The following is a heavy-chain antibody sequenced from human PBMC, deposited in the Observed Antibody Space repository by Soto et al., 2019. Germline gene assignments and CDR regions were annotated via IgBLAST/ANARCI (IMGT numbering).Heavy chain of an antibody. CDR1: GFTFSSYA. Sequence: GGSLRLSCAASGFTFSSYAMSWVRQAPGKGLEWVSAISGSGGSTYYEDSVKGRFTISRDNSKNTLYLQMNSLKTEDTAVYYCTTDQLWFGELSVDYWGQGTLVTVSS. V-gene: IGHV3-23*02. D-gene: IGHD3-10*01. CDR3: TTDQLWFGELSVDY. CDR2: ISGSGGST. J-gene: IGHJ4*02.